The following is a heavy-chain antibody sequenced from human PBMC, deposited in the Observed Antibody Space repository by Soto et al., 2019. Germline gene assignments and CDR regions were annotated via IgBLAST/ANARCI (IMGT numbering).Heavy chain of an antibody. CDR2: IYYSGST. V-gene: IGHV4-39*01. CDR1: GGSISSSSYY. Sequence: PSETLSLTCTVSGGSISSSSYYWGWIRQPPGKGLEWIGSIYYSGSTYYNPSLKSRVTISVDTSKNQFSLKLSSVTAADTAVYYCARRLMVRGVIRDYYYGMDVWGQGTTVTV. CDR3: ARRLMVRGVIRDYYYGMDV. J-gene: IGHJ6*02. D-gene: IGHD3-10*01.